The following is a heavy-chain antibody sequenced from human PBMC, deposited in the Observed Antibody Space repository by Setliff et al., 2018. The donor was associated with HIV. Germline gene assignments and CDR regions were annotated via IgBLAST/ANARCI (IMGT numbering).Heavy chain of an antibody. CDR3: ARDRSRGYWYFDL. CDR1: GFSVSSDY. V-gene: IGHV3-53*05. J-gene: IGHJ2*01. D-gene: IGHD3-10*01. Sequence: GGSLRLSCAASGFSVSSDYMAWVRQAPGKGLEWLSFIYSGGGTYYGDSVKGRFTITRDDSKNTIYLQMNSLRIADTSVYYCARDRSRGYWYFDLWGRGTLVTVSS. CDR2: IYSGGGT.